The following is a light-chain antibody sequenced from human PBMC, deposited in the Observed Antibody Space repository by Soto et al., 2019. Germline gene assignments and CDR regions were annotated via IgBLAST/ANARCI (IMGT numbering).Light chain of an antibody. V-gene: IGLV2-14*01. CDR1: SSDVGAYDY. J-gene: IGLJ1*01. Sequence: QSALTQPASVSGSPGQSIAIACTGTSSDVGAYDYVSWYQQHPGKAPKVMIYDVTNRPSGVSNRFSGSKSGNTASLTISGLQAEDEADYYCSSYTSSSTYVFGTGTKLTVL. CDR3: SSYTSSSTYV. CDR2: DVT.